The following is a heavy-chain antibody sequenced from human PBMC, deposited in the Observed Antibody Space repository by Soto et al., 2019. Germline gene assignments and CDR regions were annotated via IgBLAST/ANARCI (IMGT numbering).Heavy chain of an antibody. CDR1: GFTFSSYA. CDR3: AKVGSNYGFDD. CDR2: ISGSGGST. V-gene: IGHV3-23*01. J-gene: IGHJ4*02. Sequence: EVQLLESGGGLVQPGGSLRLSCAASGFTFSSYAMSWVRQAPGKGLEWVSAISGSGGSTYYPDSVKGRFTNSRDNSKNTLNLQMNSVRAEDTAVYYCAKVGSNYGFDDWGQGTLVTVSS. D-gene: IGHD4-4*01.